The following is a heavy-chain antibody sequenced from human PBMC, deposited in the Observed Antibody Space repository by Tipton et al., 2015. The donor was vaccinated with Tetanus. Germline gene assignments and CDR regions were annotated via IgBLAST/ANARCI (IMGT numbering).Heavy chain of an antibody. J-gene: IGHJ4*02. Sequence: LRLSCTVSGGSISSGGYYWSWIRQHPGKGLEWIGDIYYSGSAYYNPSLKSRVTISVDTSKNQFSLKLNSVTAADTAVYYCARDQARGARGWNYFDYWGQGTLVTVSS. D-gene: IGHD1-26*01. CDR1: GGSISSGGYY. V-gene: IGHV4-31*03. CDR3: ARDQARGARGWNYFDY. CDR2: IYYSGSA.